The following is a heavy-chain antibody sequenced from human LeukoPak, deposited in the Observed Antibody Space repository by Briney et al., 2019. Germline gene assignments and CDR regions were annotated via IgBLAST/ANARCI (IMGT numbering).Heavy chain of an antibody. Sequence: GGSLRLSCAASGFAFSAYGMDWVRQAPGKGLEWVAVTWHDGTNQYYAGSVKGRFTISRDNSKNTLYLQMDGLRAEDTAVYYCARGGPNWPSEPFDIWGQGTMVTVSS. CDR2: TWHDGTNQ. CDR3: ARGGPNWPSEPFDI. CDR1: GFAFSAYG. D-gene: IGHD1-1*01. J-gene: IGHJ3*02. V-gene: IGHV3-33*01.